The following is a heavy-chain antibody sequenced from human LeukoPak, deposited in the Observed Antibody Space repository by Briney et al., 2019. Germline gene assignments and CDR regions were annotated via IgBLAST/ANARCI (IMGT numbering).Heavy chain of an antibody. CDR2: ISSTGSTM. J-gene: IGHJ4*02. CDR3: ARSPGWLQSTFDF. V-gene: IGHV3-48*03. D-gene: IGHD5-24*01. CDR1: AITFSSYE. Sequence: GGSLRLSCAASAITFSSYEMNWVRQAPGKGLEWVSHISSTGSTMYYADSVEGRFTISRVNAKNSLYLQMNSLRAEDTAVYYCARSPGWLQSTFDFWGQGTPVTVSS.